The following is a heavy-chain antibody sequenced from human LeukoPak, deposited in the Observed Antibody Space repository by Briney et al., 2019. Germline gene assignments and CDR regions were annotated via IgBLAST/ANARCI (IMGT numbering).Heavy chain of an antibody. D-gene: IGHD3-22*01. CDR3: ARHSYEYYYDSSGYNFDY. CDR1: GGSISSSSYY. CDR2: IYYSGST. Sequence: SETLSLTCTVSGGSISSSSYYWGWIRQPPGKGLEWIGSIYYSGSTYYNPSPKSRVTISVDTSKNQFSLKLSSVTAADTAVYYCARHSYEYYYDSSGYNFDYWGQGTLVTVSS. V-gene: IGHV4-39*01. J-gene: IGHJ4*02.